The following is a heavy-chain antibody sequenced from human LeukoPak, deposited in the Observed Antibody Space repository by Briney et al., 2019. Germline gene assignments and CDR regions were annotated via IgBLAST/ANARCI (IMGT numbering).Heavy chain of an antibody. J-gene: IGHJ5*02. Sequence: ASVKVSCKASGYTFTSYTINWVRQAPGQGLEWMGWISAYNGNTNYAQKLQGRVTMTTDTSTSTAYMELRSLRSDDTAVYYCARRMVRGSNWFDPWGQGTLVTVSS. D-gene: IGHD3-10*01. CDR1: GYTFTSYT. V-gene: IGHV1-18*01. CDR2: ISAYNGNT. CDR3: ARRMVRGSNWFDP.